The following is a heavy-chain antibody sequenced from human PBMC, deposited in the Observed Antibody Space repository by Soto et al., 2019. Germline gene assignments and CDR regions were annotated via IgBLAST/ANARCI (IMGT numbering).Heavy chain of an antibody. CDR2: INPNGGGT. Sequence: ASMKVSRKASGYTFPRYYLHWVRQAPGQGLEWMGIINPNGGGTNYAQKFQGRITMTRDTSTSTVYMELSSLRSEDTAVYFCARDDYSDSSGFVYAFDMWGQGTMVTVSS. CDR1: GYTFPRYY. J-gene: IGHJ3*02. CDR3: ARDDYSDSSGFVYAFDM. D-gene: IGHD3-22*01. V-gene: IGHV1-46*03.